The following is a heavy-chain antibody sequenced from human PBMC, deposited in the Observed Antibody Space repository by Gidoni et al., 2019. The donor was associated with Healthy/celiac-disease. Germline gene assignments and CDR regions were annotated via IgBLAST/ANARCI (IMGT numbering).Heavy chain of an antibody. J-gene: IGHJ4*02. D-gene: IGHD4-4*01. CDR3: ARGHPTTAKRYYLPPRYYFDY. CDR2: INHSGST. V-gene: IGHV4-34*01. Sequence: QVQLQQWGAGLLKPSETLSLTCAVYGGSFRGYYWSWIRQPPGKGLEWIGEINHSGSTNYNPSLKSRVTISVDTSKNQFSLKLSSVTAADTAVYYCARGHPTTAKRYYLPPRYYFDYWGQGTLVTVSS. CDR1: GGSFRGYY.